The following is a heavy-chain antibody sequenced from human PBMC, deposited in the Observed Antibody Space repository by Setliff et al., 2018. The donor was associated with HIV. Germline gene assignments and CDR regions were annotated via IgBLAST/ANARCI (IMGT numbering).Heavy chain of an antibody. J-gene: IGHJ6*02. V-gene: IGHV4-59*01. CDR3: ARVKDPAYIMEYYYGMDV. CDR1: GGSSSRFY. D-gene: IGHD3-10*01. CDR2: ILGSGTT. Sequence: PETLSLTCTVSGGSSSRFYWIWIRQSPGRGLEWIRYILGSGTTNLNPSLWARVTISVDTSKNQFSLSLDSVTAADTSIYYCARVKDPAYIMEYYYGMDVWGQGTTVTVSS.